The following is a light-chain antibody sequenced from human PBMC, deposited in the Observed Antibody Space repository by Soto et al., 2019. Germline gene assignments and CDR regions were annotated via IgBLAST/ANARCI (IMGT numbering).Light chain of an antibody. CDR3: CSYAGSYTRV. CDR1: SSDVGGYNY. Sequence: QSVLTQPRSVSGSPGQSVTISCTGTSSDVGGYNYVSWYQQHPGKAPKLMIYDVGKRPSGVPDRFSGSKSDNTASLTISGLQAEDEADYYCCSYAGSYTRVFGPGRKV. CDR2: DVG. J-gene: IGLJ1*01. V-gene: IGLV2-11*01.